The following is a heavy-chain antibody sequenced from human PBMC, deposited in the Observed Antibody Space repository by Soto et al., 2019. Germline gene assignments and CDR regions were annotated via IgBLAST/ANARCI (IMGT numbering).Heavy chain of an antibody. CDR1: GGSISSGGYY. V-gene: IGHV4-31*03. D-gene: IGHD6-13*01. CDR2: IYYSGST. Sequence: PSETLSLTCTVSGGSISSGGYYWSWIRQHPGKGLEWIGYIYYSGSTYYNPSLKSRVTISVDTSKNQFSLKLSSVTAADTAVYYCAREGYSSSWHQNWFDPWGQGTLVTVSS. J-gene: IGHJ5*02. CDR3: AREGYSSSWHQNWFDP.